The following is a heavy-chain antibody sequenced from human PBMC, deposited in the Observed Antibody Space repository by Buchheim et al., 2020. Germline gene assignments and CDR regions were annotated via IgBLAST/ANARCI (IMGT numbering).Heavy chain of an antibody. V-gene: IGHV3-33*01. CDR3: ARDHDSSGYYRYYYYGMDV. D-gene: IGHD3-22*01. Sequence: QVQLVESGGGVVQPGRSLRLSCAASGFTFSSYGMHWVRQAPGKGLEWVAVIWYDGSNKYYADSVKGRFTISRDNSKNTLYLQMNSLRAEDTAVYYCARDHDSSGYYRYYYYGMDVWGQGTT. CDR2: IWYDGSNK. CDR1: GFTFSSYG. J-gene: IGHJ6*02.